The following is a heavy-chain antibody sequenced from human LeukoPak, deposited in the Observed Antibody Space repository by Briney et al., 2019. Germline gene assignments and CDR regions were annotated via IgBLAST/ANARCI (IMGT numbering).Heavy chain of an antibody. Sequence: GGSLRLSCAASGFTFTSYWMNWVRRAPGKGLEWVGNIKPDGSQTYYVDSVKGRFTISRDNAKNSVSLQLNSLRAEDTAVYFCVRSIDAWGQGTLVTVSS. D-gene: IGHD3-3*01. J-gene: IGHJ5*02. V-gene: IGHV3-7*03. CDR3: VRSIDA. CDR2: IKPDGSQT. CDR1: GFTFTSYW.